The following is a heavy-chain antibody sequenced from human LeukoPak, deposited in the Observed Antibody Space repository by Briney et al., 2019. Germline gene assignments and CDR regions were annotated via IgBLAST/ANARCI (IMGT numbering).Heavy chain of an antibody. CDR1: GFTFSSYE. V-gene: IGHV3-48*03. D-gene: IGHD6-19*01. CDR3: ARVGYSSGWYGWFDP. J-gene: IGHJ5*02. CDR2: ISSSGTTI. Sequence: PGGSLRLSCAVSGFTFSSYEMNWVRQAPGKGLEWVSYISSSGTTIYYADSVKGRFTISRDNAKNSLYLQMNSLRAEDTAVYYCARVGYSSGWYGWFDPWGQGTLVTVSS.